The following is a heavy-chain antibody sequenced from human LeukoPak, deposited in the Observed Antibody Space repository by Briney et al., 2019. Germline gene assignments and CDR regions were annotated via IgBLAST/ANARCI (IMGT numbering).Heavy chain of an antibody. CDR2: ISAYNGNT. CDR3: ARGLSSVFAYYYDSSGYYPFDY. J-gene: IGHJ4*02. Sequence: ASVKVSCKASGYTFTSYGVSRVRQAPGQGLEWMGWISAYNGNTNYAQKLQGRVTMTTDTSTSTAYMELRSLRSDDTAVYYCARGLSSVFAYYYDSSGYYPFDYWGQGTLVTVSS. V-gene: IGHV1-18*01. D-gene: IGHD3-22*01. CDR1: GYTFTSYG.